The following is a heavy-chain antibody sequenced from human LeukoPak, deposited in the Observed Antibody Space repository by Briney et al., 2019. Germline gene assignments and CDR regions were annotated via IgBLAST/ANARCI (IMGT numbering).Heavy chain of an antibody. CDR2: IYTSGST. CDR3: ARGITTFDY. V-gene: IGHV4-4*09. D-gene: IGHD3-3*01. CDR1: GGSISSYY. J-gene: IGHJ4*02. Sequence: SETLSLTCTVSGGSISSYYWSWIRQPPGKGLEWIGYIYTSGSTNYNPSLKSRVTISVDTSRNQFSLKLSSVTAADTAVYYCARGITTFDYWGQGTLVTVSS.